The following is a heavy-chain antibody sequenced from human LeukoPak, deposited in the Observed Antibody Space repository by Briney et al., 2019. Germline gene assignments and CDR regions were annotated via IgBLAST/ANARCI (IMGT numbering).Heavy chain of an antibody. V-gene: IGHV3-30*04. D-gene: IGHD2-15*01. CDR1: GFTFSSYA. CDR3: ARAGFGYCSGGSCYPEYYFDY. CDR2: ISYDGSNK. J-gene: IGHJ4*02. Sequence: PGGSLRLSCAASGFTFSSYAMHWVRQAPGKGLEWVAVISYDGSNKYYADSVKGRFTISRDNSKNTLYLQMNSLRAEDTAVYYCARAGFGYCSGGSCYPEYYFDYWGQGTLVTVSS.